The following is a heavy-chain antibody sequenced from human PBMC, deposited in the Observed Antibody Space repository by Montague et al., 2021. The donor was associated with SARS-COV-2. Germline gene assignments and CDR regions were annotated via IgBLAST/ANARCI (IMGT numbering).Heavy chain of an antibody. CDR3: ASARNTMIVVVDAFDI. D-gene: IGHD3-22*01. CDR2: IYYSGST. J-gene: IGHJ3*02. V-gene: IGHV4-31*03. CDR1: GGSISSGGYY. Sequence: TLSLTCTVSGGSISSGGYYWSWIRQHPGEGREWIGYIYYSGSTYYNPSLKSRVTISVDTSKNQFSLKLITVTAADTAVYYCASARNTMIVVVDAFDIWGQGTMVTVSS.